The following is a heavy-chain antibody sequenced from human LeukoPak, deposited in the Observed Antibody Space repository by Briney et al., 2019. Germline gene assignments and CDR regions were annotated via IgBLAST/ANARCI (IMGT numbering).Heavy chain of an antibody. D-gene: IGHD6-13*01. CDR1: GFTFSSYA. V-gene: IGHV3-23*01. CDR3: AGDRTAGVRKFDY. J-gene: IGHJ4*02. Sequence: PGGSLRLSCAASGFTFSSYAMSWVRQAPGKGLEWVSTISDSGSSTYYADSVKGRFTISRDNSKNTLSLQINSLSAEDTAVYYCAGDRTAGVRKFDYWGQGTLVTVSS. CDR2: ISDSGSST.